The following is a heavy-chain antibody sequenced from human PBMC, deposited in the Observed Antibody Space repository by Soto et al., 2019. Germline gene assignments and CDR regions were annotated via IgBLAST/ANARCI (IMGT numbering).Heavy chain of an antibody. Sequence: ASVKVSCKASGGTFSSYAISWVRQAPGQGLEWMGGIIPIFGTANYAQKFQGRVTITADESTSTAYMELSSLRSEDTAVYYCAKSERVYNWNGSPYYYYGMDVWGQGTTVTVSS. CDR3: AKSERVYNWNGSPYYYYGMDV. CDR2: IIPIFGTA. CDR1: GGTFSSYA. J-gene: IGHJ6*02. V-gene: IGHV1-69*13. D-gene: IGHD1-1*01.